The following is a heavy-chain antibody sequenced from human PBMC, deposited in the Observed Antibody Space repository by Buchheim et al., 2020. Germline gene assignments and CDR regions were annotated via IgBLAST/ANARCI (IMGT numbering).Heavy chain of an antibody. CDR3: ARDTAKGGNYFDY. CDR1: GFTFSSYA. CDR2: ISYDGSNI. D-gene: IGHD5-18*01. V-gene: IGHV3-30-3*01. Sequence: QVQLVESGGGVVQPGRSLRLSCAASGFTFSSYAMHWVRQAPGKGLEWVTLISYDGSNIYYADSVKGRFTISRDNSKNTLYLQMNSLRAEDTALYYCARDTAKGGNYFDYWGQGTL. J-gene: IGHJ4*02.